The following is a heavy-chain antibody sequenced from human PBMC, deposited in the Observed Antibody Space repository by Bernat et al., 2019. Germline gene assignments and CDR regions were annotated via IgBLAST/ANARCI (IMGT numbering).Heavy chain of an antibody. V-gene: IGHV3-30*03. CDR3: AREAYYYDSSGYSDLDY. CDR1: GFTFSSYG. J-gene: IGHJ4*02. CDR2: ISYDGSNK. Sequence: QVQLVESGGGVVQPGGSLRLSCEASGFTFSSYGMHWVRQAPGKGLEWVAVISYDGSNKYYGDSVKGRFTISRDNSKNTLYLQMNSLRAEDTAVYYCAREAYYYDSSGYSDLDYWGQGTLVTVSS. D-gene: IGHD3-22*01.